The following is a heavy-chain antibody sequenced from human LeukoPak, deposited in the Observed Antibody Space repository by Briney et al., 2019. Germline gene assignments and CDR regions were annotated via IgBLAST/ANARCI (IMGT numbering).Heavy chain of an antibody. CDR3: ARDLATNGVWFDP. J-gene: IGHJ5*02. Sequence: SETLSLTCTVSGGSISSGSYYWSWIRQPAGKRLEWIGRIYTSGSTNYNPSLKSRVTISVDTSKNQFSLKLSSVTSADTAVYYCARDLATNGVWFDPWGQGTLVTVSS. V-gene: IGHV4-61*02. D-gene: IGHD2-8*01. CDR1: GGSISSGSYY. CDR2: IYTSGST.